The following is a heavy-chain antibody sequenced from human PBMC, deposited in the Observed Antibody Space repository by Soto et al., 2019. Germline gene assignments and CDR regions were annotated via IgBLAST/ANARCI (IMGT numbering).Heavy chain of an antibody. CDR3: AKVRSLTGYYHFDY. D-gene: IGHD3-9*01. CDR2: ISGSGGST. V-gene: IGHV3-23*01. Sequence: GESLKISCAASGFTFSSYAMSWVRQAPGKGLEWVSAISGSGGSTYYADSVKGRFTISRDNSKNTLYLQMNSLRAEDTAVYYCAKVRSLTGYYHFDYWGQGTLVTVSS. J-gene: IGHJ4*02. CDR1: GFTFSSYA.